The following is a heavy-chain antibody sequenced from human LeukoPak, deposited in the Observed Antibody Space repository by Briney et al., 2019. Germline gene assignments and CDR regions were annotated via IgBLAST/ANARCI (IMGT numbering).Heavy chain of an antibody. J-gene: IGHJ4*02. CDR1: GFTFSSYA. CDR3: ARSYYYDSSGYYDY. Sequence: GGSLRLSCAASGFTFSSYAMHWVRQAPGKGLEWVAVISYDGSNKYYAGSVKGRFTISRDNSKNTLYLQMNSLRAEDTAVYYCARSYYYDSSGYYDYWGQGTLVTVSS. D-gene: IGHD3-22*01. V-gene: IGHV3-30-3*01. CDR2: ISYDGSNK.